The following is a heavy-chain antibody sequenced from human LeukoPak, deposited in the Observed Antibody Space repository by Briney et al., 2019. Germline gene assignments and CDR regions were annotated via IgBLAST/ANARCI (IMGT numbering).Heavy chain of an antibody. CDR1: GGTFSSYA. CDR2: IIPIFGTA. CDR3: ARANDYGDYEYYFDY. D-gene: IGHD4-17*01. Sequence: ASVKVSCKASGGTFSSYAISWVRQAPGQGLEWMGGIIPIFGTANYAQKFQGRVTITADESTSTAYMELSSLRPEDTAVYYCARANDYGDYEYYFDYWGQGTLVTVSS. J-gene: IGHJ4*02. V-gene: IGHV1-69*13.